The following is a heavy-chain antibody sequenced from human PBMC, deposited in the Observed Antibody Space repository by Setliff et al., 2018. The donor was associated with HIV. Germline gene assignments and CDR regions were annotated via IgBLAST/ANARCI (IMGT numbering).Heavy chain of an antibody. J-gene: IGHJ4*02. Sequence: GGSLRLSCVASGFTFSNYAMHWVRQAPGKGLEWVALIWYDGSDQYYADSVKGRFTISRDSSKNTLYLQMNSLRAEDTAVYYCVRDRGMATKRGFDSWGQGTLVTVSS. CDR3: VRDRGMATKRGFDS. D-gene: IGHD5-12*01. CDR2: IWYDGSDQ. CDR1: GFTFSNYA. V-gene: IGHV3-33*01.